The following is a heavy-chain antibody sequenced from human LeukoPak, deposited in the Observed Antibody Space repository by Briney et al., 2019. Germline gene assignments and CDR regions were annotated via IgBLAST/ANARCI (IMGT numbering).Heavy chain of an antibody. CDR1: GYSFTSQG. CDR3: ARAGSGSGWYFDY. J-gene: IGHJ4*02. D-gene: IGHD6-19*01. Sequence: GASVKVSCKASGYSFTSQGITWVRQAPGQGPEWMGWISPYNGDTKCTQNLQGRVTMTTDTSTTTAYMELRSLRSDNTGVYYCARAGSGSGWYFDYWGQGTLVTVSS. CDR2: ISPYNGDT. V-gene: IGHV1-18*01.